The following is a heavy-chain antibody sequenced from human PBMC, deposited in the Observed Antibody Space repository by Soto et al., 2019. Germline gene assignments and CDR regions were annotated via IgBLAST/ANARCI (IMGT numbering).Heavy chain of an antibody. CDR2: VAAGGGHT. Sequence: GGSLRLSCVASGFSFDKYAMAWVRQAPGKGLEWVSHVAAGGGHTYYAESVKGRFTISRDNSKNTLFLQINTLRADDTAIYFCARRTSFLGAFDYWGQGVLVTVSS. D-gene: IGHD3-16*02. CDR3: ARRTSFLGAFDY. CDR1: GFSFDKYA. V-gene: IGHV3-23*01. J-gene: IGHJ4*02.